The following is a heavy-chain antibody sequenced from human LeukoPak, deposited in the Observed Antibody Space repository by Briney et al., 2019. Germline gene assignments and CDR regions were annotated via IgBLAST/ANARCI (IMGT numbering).Heavy chain of an antibody. CDR2: INPKNGGT. CDR1: GYTFTVYH. V-gene: IGHV1-2*02. Sequence: ASVKVSCKASGYTFTVYHMHWVRQAPGQGLEWMGWINPKNGGTNYAQKFQGRVTMTRDTSMNTAYMDLISLRSDDTAVYYCARVIGGRKRGQGPIDGFDIWGQGTMITVSS. CDR3: ARVIGGRKRGQGPIDGFDI. J-gene: IGHJ3*02.